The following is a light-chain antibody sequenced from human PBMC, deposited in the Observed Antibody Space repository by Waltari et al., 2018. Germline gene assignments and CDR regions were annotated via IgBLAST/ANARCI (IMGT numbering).Light chain of an antibody. CDR1: SSDVGSYNQ. J-gene: IGLJ3*02. Sequence: QSALTQPASVSGSPGQSITISCTGTSSDVGSYNQVSWYQQHPGKAPKLIIYEGNKWPSGVSNRFSGSKSGNTASLTISRLQAEDEADYYCCSYAGSSTWVFGGGTKLTVL. V-gene: IGLV2-23*01. CDR2: EGN. CDR3: CSYAGSSTWV.